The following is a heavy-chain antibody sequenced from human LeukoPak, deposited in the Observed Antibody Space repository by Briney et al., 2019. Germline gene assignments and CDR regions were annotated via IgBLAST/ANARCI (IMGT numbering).Heavy chain of an antibody. D-gene: IGHD3-22*01. CDR3: ARMVGGYYYDSSGYYPYFDY. V-gene: IGHV2-70*11. Sequence: ESGPALVKPTQTLTLTRTFSGFSLSTSGMCVSWIRQPPGKALEWLARIDWDDDKYYSTSLKTRLTISKDTSKNQVVLTMTNMDPVDTATYYCARMVGGYYYDSSGYYPYFDYWGQGTLVTVSS. CDR2: IDWDDDK. J-gene: IGHJ4*02. CDR1: GFSLSTSGMC.